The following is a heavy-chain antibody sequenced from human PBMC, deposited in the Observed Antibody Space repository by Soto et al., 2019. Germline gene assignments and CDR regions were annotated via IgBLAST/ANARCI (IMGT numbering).Heavy chain of an antibody. V-gene: IGHV3-33*01. Sequence: GGSLRLSCAASGFTFSSYGMHWVRQAPGKGLEWVAVIWYDGSNKYYPDSVKGRFAISRDNSKNTLYLQMNSLRAEDTAVYYCAGDRSITGTNGRFDYWGQGTLVTVSS. D-gene: IGHD1-20*01. J-gene: IGHJ4*02. CDR1: GFTFSSYG. CDR2: IWYDGSNK. CDR3: AGDRSITGTNGRFDY.